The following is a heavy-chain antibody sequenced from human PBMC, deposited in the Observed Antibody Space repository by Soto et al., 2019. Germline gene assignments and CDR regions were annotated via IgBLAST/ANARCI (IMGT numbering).Heavy chain of an antibody. J-gene: IGHJ4*02. CDR3: ARRWGTYFDF. D-gene: IGHD7-27*01. CDR1: GGSISSYY. V-gene: IGHV4-59*01. Sequence: SETLSLTCTVSGGSISSYYWSWIRQPPGKGLEWIGYIYYSGSTDYDPSLKSRVTISVDTTKNQFSLKLSSVTAADTAVYYCARRWGTYFDFWGQGTLVTVSS. CDR2: IYYSGST.